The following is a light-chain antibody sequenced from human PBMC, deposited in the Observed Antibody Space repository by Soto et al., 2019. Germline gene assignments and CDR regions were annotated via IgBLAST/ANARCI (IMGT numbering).Light chain of an antibody. Sequence: QCVRTRAASASGVFCGGRRIFFNGTSSEVGGYNYVSWYQQHPGKAPKLMIYEVSERPSGVPDRFSGSKSGNTTSLTVSGLQADDEADYYCSSYSGTNYHYVFGTGTKVTVL. J-gene: IGLJ1*01. CDR3: SSYSGTNYHYV. CDR2: EVS. V-gene: IGLV2-8*01. CDR1: SSEVGGYNY.